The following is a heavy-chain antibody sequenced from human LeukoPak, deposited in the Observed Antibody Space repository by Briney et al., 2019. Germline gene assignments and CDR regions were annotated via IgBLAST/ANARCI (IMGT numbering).Heavy chain of an antibody. CDR1: GYTFTSYG. D-gene: IGHD5-24*01. CDR3: AREVEMATTPAEYFQH. CDR2: ISAYNGNT. Sequence: ASVKVSCKASGYTFTSYGISWVRQAPGQGLEWMGWISAYNGNTNYAQKFQGRVTITADKSTSTAYMELSSLRSEDTAVYYCAREVEMATTPAEYFQHWGQGTLVTVSS. V-gene: IGHV1-18*01. J-gene: IGHJ1*01.